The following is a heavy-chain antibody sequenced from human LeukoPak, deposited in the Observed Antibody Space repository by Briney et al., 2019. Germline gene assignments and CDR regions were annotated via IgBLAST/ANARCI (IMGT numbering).Heavy chain of an antibody. CDR1: GFTFDDDA. D-gene: IGHD1-1*01. V-gene: IGHV3-9*01. Sequence: GGSLRLSCAASGFTFDDDAMHWVRQAPGKGLEWVSGVSWNSGNIGYADSVKGRFTISRDNAKNSLYLQMNSLRAEDTALYYCAKDHSSAGKYFDYWGQGTLVTVSS. J-gene: IGHJ4*02. CDR3: AKDHSSAGKYFDY. CDR2: VSWNSGNI.